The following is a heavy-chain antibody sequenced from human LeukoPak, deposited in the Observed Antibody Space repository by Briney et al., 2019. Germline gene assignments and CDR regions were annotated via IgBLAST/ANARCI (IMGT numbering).Heavy chain of an antibody. D-gene: IGHD6-19*01. J-gene: IGHJ5*02. CDR2: ISGSGGST. V-gene: IGHV3-23*01. Sequence: GGSLRLSCAASGFTFSNYVMSWVRQAPGKGLKWVSTISGSGGSTYYADSVMGRFTISRDNFKDTVYLQMNNMRVDDTAVYYCARVAGWHWFDPWGQGTLVTVSS. CDR3: ARVAGWHWFDP. CDR1: GFTFSNYV.